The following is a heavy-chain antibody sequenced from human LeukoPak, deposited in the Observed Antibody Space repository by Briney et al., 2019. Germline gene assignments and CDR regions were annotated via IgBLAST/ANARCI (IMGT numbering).Heavy chain of an antibody. V-gene: IGHV3-30*04. D-gene: IGHD2-21*02. Sequence: LTGGSLRLSCAASGFTLSSYAMHWVRQAPGKGLEWVAVISYDGSNKYYADSVKGRFTISRDNSKNTLYLQMNSLRAEDTAVYYCARSRVTADFDYWGQGTLVTVSS. CDR3: ARSRVTADFDY. CDR1: GFTLSSYA. J-gene: IGHJ4*02. CDR2: ISYDGSNK.